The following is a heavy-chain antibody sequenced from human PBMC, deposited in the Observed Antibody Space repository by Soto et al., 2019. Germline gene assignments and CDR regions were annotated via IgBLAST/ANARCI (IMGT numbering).Heavy chain of an antibody. Sequence: SETLSLTCTVSGGSISSGGYYWSWIRQHPGKGLEWIGYIYYSGSTYYNPSLKSRVTISVDTSKNQFSLKLSSVTAADTAVYYCASTVAIGCSGGSCYYYYGMDVWGQGTTVTVSS. J-gene: IGHJ6*02. CDR3: ASTVAIGCSGGSCYYYYGMDV. CDR2: IYYSGST. D-gene: IGHD2-15*01. CDR1: GGSISSGGYY. V-gene: IGHV4-31*03.